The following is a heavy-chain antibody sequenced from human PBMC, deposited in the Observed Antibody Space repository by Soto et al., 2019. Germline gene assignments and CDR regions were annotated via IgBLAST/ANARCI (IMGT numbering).Heavy chain of an antibody. CDR1: GFTFHTYG. D-gene: IGHD1-26*01. V-gene: IGHV3-30*03. J-gene: IGHJ2*01. CDR2: ISYDGINK. CDR3: ARSPQPTRGIHWYFDL. Sequence: QVQLVESGGGVVQTGRSLGLSCAASGFTFHTYGMHWVRQAPGKGLEWVAAISYDGINKYYVDSVKGRFTISRDNSKNTLYVQMNSLRAEDTALYYCARSPQPTRGIHWYFDLWGRGILVTVSS.